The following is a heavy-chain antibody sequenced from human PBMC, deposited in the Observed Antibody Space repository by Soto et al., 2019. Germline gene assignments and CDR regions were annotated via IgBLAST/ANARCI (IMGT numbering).Heavy chain of an antibody. J-gene: IGHJ5*02. CDR2: IDPSDSYT. CDR3: ARRHSSSTAFDP. CDR1: GYSFTSYW. Sequence: GESLKISCKGSGYSFTSYWISWVRQMPGKVLEWMGRIDPSDSYTNYSPSFQGHVTISADKSISTAYLQWSSLKASDTAMYYCARRHSSSTAFDPWGQGTLVTVSS. D-gene: IGHD6-13*01. V-gene: IGHV5-10-1*01.